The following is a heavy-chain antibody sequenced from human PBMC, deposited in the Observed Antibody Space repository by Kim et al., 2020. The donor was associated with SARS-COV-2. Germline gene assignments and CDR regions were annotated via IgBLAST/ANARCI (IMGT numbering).Heavy chain of an antibody. Sequence: GGSLRLSCADSGFTISSHRMYWVRQGPGKGLVWVSCINSDGTITSYADSVKGRFTISRDNAKSIVYLEMNSLRVEDSAVYYCARGRKDWELLRWLDPWGQGNLVTVAS. V-gene: IGHV3-74*01. CDR3: ARGRKDWELLRWLDP. CDR2: INSDGTIT. CDR1: GFTISSHR. D-gene: IGHD2-15*01. J-gene: IGHJ5*02.